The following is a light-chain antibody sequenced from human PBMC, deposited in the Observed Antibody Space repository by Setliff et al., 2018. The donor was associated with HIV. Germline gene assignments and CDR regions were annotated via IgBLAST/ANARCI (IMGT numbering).Light chain of an antibody. V-gene: IGLV2-14*01. J-gene: IGLJ1*01. CDR1: SRDVGGYNY. Sequence: QSVLTQPASVSGSPGQSITISCTGTSRDVGGYNYVSWYQQHPGKATKLIIYEVRNRPSGVSSRFSGSKSGNTSSLTISGLQTEDEADYYCSSYAITNTLPFGTGTKVTVL. CDR2: EVR. CDR3: SSYAITNTLP.